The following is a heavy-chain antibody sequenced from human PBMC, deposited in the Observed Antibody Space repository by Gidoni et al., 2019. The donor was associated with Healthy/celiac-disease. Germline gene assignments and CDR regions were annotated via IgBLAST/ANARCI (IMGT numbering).Heavy chain of an antibody. J-gene: IGHJ4*02. D-gene: IGHD3-3*01. Sequence: QVQLQESGPGLVKPSQTLSLTCTVSGGSISSGSYYWSWIRQPAGKGLEWIGRIYTSGSTNYNPSLKSRVTISVDTSKNQFSLKLSSVTAADTAVYYCAGRDYYFDYWGQGTLVTVSS. CDR1: GGSISSGSYY. V-gene: IGHV4-61*02. CDR2: IYTSGST. CDR3: AGRDYYFDY.